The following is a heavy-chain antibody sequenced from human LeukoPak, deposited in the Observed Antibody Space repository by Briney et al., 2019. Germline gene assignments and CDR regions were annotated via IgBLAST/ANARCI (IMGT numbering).Heavy chain of an antibody. CDR3: AKSEIAAKYYYDSSGYYSLDY. CDR2: ISGSGGST. CDR1: GFTFSSYA. D-gene: IGHD3-22*01. V-gene: IGHV3-23*01. J-gene: IGHJ4*02. Sequence: GGSLRLSCAASGFTFSSYAMSWVRQAPGKALEWVSAISGSGGSTYYADSVKGRFTISRDNSKNTLYLQMNSLRAEDTAVYYCAKSEIAAKYYYDSSGYYSLDYWGQGTLVTVSS.